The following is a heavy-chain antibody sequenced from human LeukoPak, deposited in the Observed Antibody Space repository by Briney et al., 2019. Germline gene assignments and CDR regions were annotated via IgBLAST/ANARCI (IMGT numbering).Heavy chain of an antibody. CDR3: TRVGYIDEGIDY. Sequence: GGSLRLSCAASGLTLSDNYMTWVRQAPGRGLEWVSSIYSAGATHYAESVKGRFTISRDNAKNSLYLQMNSLRAEDTAIYYCTRVGYIDEGIDYWGQGTLVTVSS. V-gene: IGHV3-66*01. CDR2: IYSAGAT. J-gene: IGHJ4*02. D-gene: IGHD5-24*01. CDR1: GLTLSDNY.